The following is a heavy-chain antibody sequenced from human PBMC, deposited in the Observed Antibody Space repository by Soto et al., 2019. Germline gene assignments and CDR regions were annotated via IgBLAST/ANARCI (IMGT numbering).Heavy chain of an antibody. CDR1: GFTFSSYS. V-gene: IGHV3-21*01. Sequence: ESGGGLVKPGGSLRLSCAASGFTFSSYSMNWVRQAPGKGLEWVSSISSSSSYIYYADSVKGRFTISRDNAKNSLYLQMNSLRAEDTAVYYCARDGAAANSIYFDYWGQGTLVTVSS. J-gene: IGHJ4*02. CDR3: ARDGAAANSIYFDY. D-gene: IGHD1-7*01. CDR2: ISSSSSYI.